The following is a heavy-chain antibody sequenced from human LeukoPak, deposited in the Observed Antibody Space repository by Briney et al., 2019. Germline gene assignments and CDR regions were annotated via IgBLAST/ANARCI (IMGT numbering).Heavy chain of an antibody. D-gene: IGHD6-13*01. J-gene: IGHJ4*02. CDR1: GFTFSDYW. V-gene: IGHV3-7*01. CDR3: ATTLNIATPGHL. Sequence: GGSLRLSCVASGFTFSDYWMSWVRQAPGKGLEWVANIKSDESERFFLDSVKGRFTISRDNAKNLVYLQMSSLRAEDTGVYYCATTLNIATPGHLWGQGALVTVSS. CDR2: IKSDESER.